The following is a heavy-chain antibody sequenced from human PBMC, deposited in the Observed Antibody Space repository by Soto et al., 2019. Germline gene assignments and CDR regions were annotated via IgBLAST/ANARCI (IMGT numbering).Heavy chain of an antibody. CDR2: IIPIFGTA. J-gene: IGHJ6*02. Sequence: ASVKVSCKASGGTFSSYAISWVRQAPGQGLEWMGGIIPIFGTANYAQKFQGRVTITADESTSTAYMELSSLRSEDTAVYYCAREYCCGYYYDSSGYSDYYGMDVWGQGTTVTVSS. D-gene: IGHD3-22*01. CDR3: AREYCCGYYYDSSGYSDYYGMDV. CDR1: GGTFSSYA. V-gene: IGHV1-69*13.